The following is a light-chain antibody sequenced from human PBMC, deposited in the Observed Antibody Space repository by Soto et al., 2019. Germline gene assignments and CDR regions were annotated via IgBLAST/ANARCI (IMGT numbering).Light chain of an antibody. CDR2: RAS. J-gene: IGKJ1*01. Sequence: DIQMTQSPSTLSASIGDRVTITCRASQSIYERLAWYRQKPGKAPNLLIYRASTLESGVSSRFSGSGSGTEFTLTISSLQPDDYATYYCQQSDSSPWTFGQGTKVELK. CDR1: QSIYER. CDR3: QQSDSSPWT. V-gene: IGKV1-5*03.